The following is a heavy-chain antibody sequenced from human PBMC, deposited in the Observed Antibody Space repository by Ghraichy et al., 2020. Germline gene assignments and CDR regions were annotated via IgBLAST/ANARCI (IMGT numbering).Heavy chain of an antibody. CDR2: ISSSSSYI. J-gene: IGHJ4*02. CDR3: ARDLKWERQGAFDY. V-gene: IGHV3-21*01. Sequence: VSSISSSSSYIYYADSVKVLFTISRDNAKTSLYLQMNILRAEDTAVYYCARDLKWERQGAFDYWGQGTLVKVSS. D-gene: IGHD1-26*01.